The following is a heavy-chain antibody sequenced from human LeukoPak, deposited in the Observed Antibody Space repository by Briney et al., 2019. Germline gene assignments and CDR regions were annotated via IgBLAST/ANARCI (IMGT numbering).Heavy chain of an antibody. V-gene: IGHV1-8*01. D-gene: IGHD3-22*01. CDR1: GYTFTIYD. CDR3: ARGKILWYDSSGYYDYYYMDV. CDR2: MNPNSGNT. J-gene: IGHJ6*03. Sequence: GASVKVSCKASGYTFTIYDINWVRQATGQGREWMGWMNPNSGNTGYAQKFQGRVTMTRNTSISTAYMELSSLRSEDTAVYYCARGKILWYDSSGYYDYYYMDVWGKGTTVTVSS.